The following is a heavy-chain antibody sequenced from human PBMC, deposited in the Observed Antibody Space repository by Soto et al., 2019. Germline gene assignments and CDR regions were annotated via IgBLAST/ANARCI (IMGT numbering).Heavy chain of an antibody. CDR1: GFTFSSYA. Sequence: GGSLRLSCAASGFTFSSYAMSWVRQAPGKGLEWVSAISGSGGSTYYADSVKGRFTISRDNSKNTLYLQMNSLRAEDTAVYYCAKVMYYYDSSGYYFDYRGQGTLVTVSS. D-gene: IGHD3-22*01. CDR3: AKVMYYYDSSGYYFDY. V-gene: IGHV3-23*01. J-gene: IGHJ4*02. CDR2: ISGSGGST.